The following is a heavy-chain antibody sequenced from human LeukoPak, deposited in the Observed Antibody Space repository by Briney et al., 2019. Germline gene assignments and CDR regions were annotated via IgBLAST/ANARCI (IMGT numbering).Heavy chain of an antibody. V-gene: IGHV4-59*01. Sequence: SETLSLTCTVSGGSISSYYWSWIRQPPGKGLEWIGYIYYSGSTNYNPSLKSRVTISVDTSKNQFSLKLSSVTAADTAVYYCARDIPFDYWGQGTLVTVSS. CDR3: ARDIPFDY. CDR1: GGSISSYY. CDR2: IYYSGST. J-gene: IGHJ4*02.